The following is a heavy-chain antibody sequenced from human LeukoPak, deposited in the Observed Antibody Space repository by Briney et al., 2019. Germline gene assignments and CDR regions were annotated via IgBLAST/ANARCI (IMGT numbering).Heavy chain of an antibody. CDR3: ARDLTGIAVAGGLNY. V-gene: IGHV1-18*01. D-gene: IGHD6-19*01. Sequence: ASVKVSCKASGYTFTSYGISWVRQAPGQGLEWMGGISAYNGNTNYAQKLQGRVTMTTDTSTSTAYMELRSLRSDDTAVYYCARDLTGIAVAGGLNYWGQGTLVTVSS. CDR1: GYTFTSYG. J-gene: IGHJ4*02. CDR2: ISAYNGNT.